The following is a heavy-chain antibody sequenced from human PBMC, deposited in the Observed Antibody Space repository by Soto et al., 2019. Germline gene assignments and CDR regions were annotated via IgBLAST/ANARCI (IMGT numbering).Heavy chain of an antibody. J-gene: IGHJ3*02. D-gene: IGHD3-10*01. V-gene: IGHV4-31*03. CDR1: GGSISSGGYY. CDR3: ARDRYYYGSGSYYGAAFDI. CDR2: IYYSGST. Sequence: QVQLQESGPGLVKPSQTLSLTCTVSGGSISSGGYYWSWIRQHPGKGLEWIGYIYYSGSTYYNPSLKSRVTLSVDTSKNQFSLKLSSVTAADTAVYYCARDRYYYGSGSYYGAAFDIWGQGTMVTVSS.